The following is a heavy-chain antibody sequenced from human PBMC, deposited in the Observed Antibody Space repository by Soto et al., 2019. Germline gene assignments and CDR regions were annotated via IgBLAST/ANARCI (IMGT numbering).Heavy chain of an antibody. Sequence: GGSLRLSCAASGFTFSSYGMHWVRQAPGKGLEWVAVISYDGSNKYYADSVKGRFTISRDNSKNTLYLQMNSLRAEDTAVYYCAKDGKYYYGDSETQSYYYYGMDVWGQGTTVTVSS. D-gene: IGHD4-17*01. CDR1: GFTFSSYG. V-gene: IGHV3-30*18. J-gene: IGHJ6*02. CDR3: AKDGKYYYGDSETQSYYYYGMDV. CDR2: ISYDGSNK.